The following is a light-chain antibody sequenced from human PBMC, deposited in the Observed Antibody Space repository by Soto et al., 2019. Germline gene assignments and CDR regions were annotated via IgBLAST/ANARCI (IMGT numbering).Light chain of an antibody. V-gene: IGKV1-5*03. J-gene: IGKJ1*01. CDR3: LQYGSHWT. CDR1: QSISSW. Sequence: DIQMTQSPSTLSASVGDRVTITCRASQSISSWLAWYQQKPGKAPKLLISKASTLESGVPSRFSGSGSGTEFTLTISSLQPDYFATYHCLQYGSHWTFGQGTKVEI. CDR2: KAS.